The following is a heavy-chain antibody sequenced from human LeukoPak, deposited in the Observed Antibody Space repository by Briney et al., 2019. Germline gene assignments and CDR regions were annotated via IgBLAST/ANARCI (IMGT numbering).Heavy chain of an antibody. CDR2: ISYDGSNK. V-gene: IGHV3-30-3*01. J-gene: IGHJ4*02. CDR3: ARDSAADSGYDTERFDY. D-gene: IGHD5-12*01. Sequence: PGRSLRLSCAASGFTFSSYAMHWVRQAPGKGLEWVAVISYDGSNKYYADSVKGRFTISRDNSKNTLYLQMNSLRAEDTAVYYCARDSAADSGYDTERFDYWGQGTLVTVSS. CDR1: GFTFSSYA.